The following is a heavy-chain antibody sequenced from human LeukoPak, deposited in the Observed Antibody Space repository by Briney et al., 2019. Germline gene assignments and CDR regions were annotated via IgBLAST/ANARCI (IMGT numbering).Heavy chain of an antibody. CDR2: IKLDGSEK. CDR1: GFTFSRYS. CDR3: ARSLDY. V-gene: IGHV3-7*01. Sequence: QPGGSLRLSCAASGFTFSRYSMKWVRQAPGKGLQWEANIKLDGSEKYYVDSVKGRFTISRDNAQDPLHLRMNRLRAEDTAVYYCARSLDYWDQGTLVIVSS. J-gene: IGHJ4*02.